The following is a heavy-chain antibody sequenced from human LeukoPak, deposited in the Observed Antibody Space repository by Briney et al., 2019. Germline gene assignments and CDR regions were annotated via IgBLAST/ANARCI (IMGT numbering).Heavy chain of an antibody. J-gene: IGHJ4*02. CDR1: GFTFTGYA. CDR3: AKGAWELLTDY. CDR2: ISGSGGST. D-gene: IGHD1-26*01. V-gene: IGHV3-23*01. Sequence: GSMRLSCAASGFTFTGYAMSWVRQAPGKGLEWVSAISGSGGSTYYADSVKGRFTISRDNSKNTLYLQMNSLRAEDTAVYYCAKGAWELLTDYWGQGTLVTVSS.